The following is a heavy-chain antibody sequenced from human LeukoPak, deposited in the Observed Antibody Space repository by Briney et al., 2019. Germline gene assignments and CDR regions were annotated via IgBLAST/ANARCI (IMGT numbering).Heavy chain of an antibody. J-gene: IGHJ2*01. CDR2: INNEDSRT. V-gene: IGHV3-74*01. CDR1: GFTFSSYW. CDR3: AREFRKSVGWYFDL. Sequence: GGSLRLSCVASGFTFSSYWMHWVRQAPGKGLVWVSRINNEDSRTGYADSVKGRFTISRDNTKNTLYLQMSSLRAEDTAVYYCAREFRKSVGWYFDLWGRGTLVTVSS.